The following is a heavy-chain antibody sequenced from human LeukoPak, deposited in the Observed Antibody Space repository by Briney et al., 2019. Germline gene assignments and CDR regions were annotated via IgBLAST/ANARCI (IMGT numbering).Heavy chain of an antibody. D-gene: IGHD5-18*01. J-gene: IGHJ4*02. Sequence: PGGSLRLSCAASGFTFSSYWMHWVRQAPGKGLVWVSRINSDGSSTDYADSVKGRFTISRDNAKNTLYLQMNSLRVEDTAVNYCARRINTALVDYWGQGTLVTVSS. CDR3: ARRINTALVDY. CDR2: INSDGSST. CDR1: GFTFSSYW. V-gene: IGHV3-74*01.